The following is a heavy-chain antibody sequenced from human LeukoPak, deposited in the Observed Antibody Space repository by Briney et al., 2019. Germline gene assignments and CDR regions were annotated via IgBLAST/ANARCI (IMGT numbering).Heavy chain of an antibody. J-gene: IGHJ3*02. V-gene: IGHV4-59*01. CDR1: GGSISSYY. CDR2: IYYSGST. D-gene: IGHD2-21*02. Sequence: MPSETLSLTCTVSGGSISSYYWSWIRQPPGKGLEWIGYIYYSGSTNYNPSLKSRVTISVDTSKNQFSLKLSSVTAADTAVCYCARYIVVVTAQYAFDIWGQGTMVTVSS. CDR3: ARYIVVVTAQYAFDI.